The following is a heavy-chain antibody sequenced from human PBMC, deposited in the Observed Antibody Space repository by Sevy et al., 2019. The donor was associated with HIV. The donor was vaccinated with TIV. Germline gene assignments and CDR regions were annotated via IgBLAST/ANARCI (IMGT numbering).Heavy chain of an antibody. J-gene: IGHJ3*02. CDR1: GFTFSSYG. CDR2: IWYDGSNK. CDR3: ARARGGSYSSGWYGDAFDI. V-gene: IGHV3-33*01. Sequence: GGSLGLSCAASGFTFSSYGMHWVRQAPGKGLEWVAVIWYDGSNKYYADSVKGRFTISRDNSKNTLYLQMNSLRAEDTAVYYCARARGGSYSSGWYGDAFDIWGQGTMVTVSS. D-gene: IGHD6-19*01.